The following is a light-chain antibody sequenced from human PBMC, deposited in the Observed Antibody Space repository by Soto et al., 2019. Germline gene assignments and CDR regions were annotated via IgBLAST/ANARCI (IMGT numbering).Light chain of an antibody. Sequence: QSALTQPASVSGSPGQSITISCTGTTSDVGGYNYVSWYQQHPGKAPKLMIYEVSNRPSGVSNRFSGSKSDNTASLTISGLQAEDEADYYCSSYTSSSTLVFGGGTKVTV. V-gene: IGLV2-14*01. CDR2: EVS. J-gene: IGLJ3*02. CDR1: TSDVGGYNY. CDR3: SSYTSSSTLV.